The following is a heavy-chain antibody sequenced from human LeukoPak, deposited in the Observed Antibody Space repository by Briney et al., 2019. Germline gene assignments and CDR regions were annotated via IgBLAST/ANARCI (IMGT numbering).Heavy chain of an antibody. CDR1: GYTFTNYA. Sequence: ASVKVSCKASGYTFTNYAMHWVRQAPGQRLEWMGWINAGNGNTKYSQKFQGRVTITRDTSASTAFMELSSLRSEDTAVYYCARIRQRGTKYYFDYWGQGTLVTVSS. J-gene: IGHJ4*02. CDR2: INAGNGNT. CDR3: ARIRQRGTKYYFDY. V-gene: IGHV1-3*01. D-gene: IGHD1-7*01.